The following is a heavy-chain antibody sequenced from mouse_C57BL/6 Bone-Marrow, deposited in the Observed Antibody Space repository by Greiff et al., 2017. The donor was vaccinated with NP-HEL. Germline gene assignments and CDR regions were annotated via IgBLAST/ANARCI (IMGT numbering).Heavy chain of an antibody. D-gene: IGHD2-2*01. V-gene: IGHV5-6*01. CDR2: ISSGGSYT. CDR1: GFTFSSYG. J-gene: IGHJ3*01. Sequence: EVKLMESGGDLVKPGGSLKLSCAASGFTFSSYGMSWVRQTPDKRLEWVATISSGGSYTYYPDSVKGRFTISRDNAKNTLYLQMSSLKSEDTAMYYCASHGYASWFAYWGQGTLVTVSA. CDR3: ASHGYASWFAY.